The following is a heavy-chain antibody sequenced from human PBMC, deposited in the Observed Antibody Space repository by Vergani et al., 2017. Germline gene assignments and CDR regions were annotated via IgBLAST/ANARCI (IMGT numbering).Heavy chain of an antibody. D-gene: IGHD5-18*01. J-gene: IGHJ6*02. Sequence: QMQLVQSGPEVKKPGTSVKVSCKASGFTFTSSAVQWVRQARGQRLEWIGWIVVGSGNTNYAQKFQERVTITRDMSTSTAYMELSSLRSEDKAVYYCARDPRYSHGDGMDVWGQGTTVTVSS. CDR2: IVVGSGNT. CDR1: GFTFTSSA. V-gene: IGHV1-58*01. CDR3: ARDPRYSHGDGMDV.